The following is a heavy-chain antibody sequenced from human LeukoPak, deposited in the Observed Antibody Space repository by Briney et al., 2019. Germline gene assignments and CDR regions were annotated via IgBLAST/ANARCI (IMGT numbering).Heavy chain of an antibody. J-gene: IGHJ4*02. CDR2: ISYDGSNK. CDR1: GFTFSSYG. Sequence: PGGSLRLSCAASGFTFSSYGMHWVRQAPGKGLEWVAVISYDGSNKYYADSVKGRFTISRDNSKNTLYLQMNSLRAEDTAVYYCAKDAEVPIVGATTYFDYWGQGTLVTVSS. CDR3: AKDAEVPIVGATTYFDY. D-gene: IGHD1-26*01. V-gene: IGHV3-30*18.